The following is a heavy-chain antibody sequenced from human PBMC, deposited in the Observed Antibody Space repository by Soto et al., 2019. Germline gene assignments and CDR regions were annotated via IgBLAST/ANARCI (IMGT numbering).Heavy chain of an antibody. CDR2: ISGNAHAT. D-gene: IGHD3-3*02. CDR3: VKGAPPPFSD. J-gene: IGHJ4*02. CDR1: GFIFSDYV. V-gene: IGHV3-23*01. Sequence: EVHLLESAGGLVQPGGSLRISCAASGFIFSDYVMSWVRQAPGKGLEWVSAISGNAHATYYAASVKGRFTISRDNSQNTLYLQIDSLRGGDTARYFCVKGAPPPFSDWGRGTPVTVPS.